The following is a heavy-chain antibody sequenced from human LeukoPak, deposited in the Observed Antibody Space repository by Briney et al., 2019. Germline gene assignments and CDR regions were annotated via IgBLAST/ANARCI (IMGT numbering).Heavy chain of an antibody. D-gene: IGHD6-19*01. CDR2: INPSGGST. CDR1: GYTFTSYY. V-gene: IGHV1-46*01. J-gene: IGHJ4*02. CDR3: ARHLAAGDY. Sequence: ASVKVSCKASGYTFTSYYMHWVRQAPGQGLEWMGIINPSGGSTNYAQKFQDRVTITRDTSTTTVYMELSSLRSEDTAIYYCARHLAAGDYWGQGTLVTVSS.